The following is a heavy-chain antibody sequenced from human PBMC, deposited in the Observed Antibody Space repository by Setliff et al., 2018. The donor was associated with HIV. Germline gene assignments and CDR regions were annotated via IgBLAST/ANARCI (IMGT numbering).Heavy chain of an antibody. Sequence: SETLSLTCTVSGGSISNSRYYWSWIRQPPGKGLEWIGSIYYSGSTYYNPSLKSRVTISLDTSKTHFSLKLSSVTAADTAVYYCARSPGFWYFDLWGPGTLVTVSS. CDR1: GGSISNSRYY. CDR3: ARSPGFWYFDL. J-gene: IGHJ2*01. CDR2: IYYSGST. V-gene: IGHV4-39*07.